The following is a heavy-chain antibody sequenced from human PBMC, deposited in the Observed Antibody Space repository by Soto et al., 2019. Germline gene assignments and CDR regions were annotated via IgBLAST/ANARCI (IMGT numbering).Heavy chain of an antibody. J-gene: IGHJ4*02. V-gene: IGHV4-59*01. CDR3: ARYGGTYYVY. CDR2: IYYTGST. D-gene: IGHD1-26*01. CDR1: GGSISSYY. Sequence: TLSLTCTVSGGSISSYYWSWIRQPPGKGLEWIGFIYYTGSTSYNPSLKSRVTVSVDTSKNQFSLKLSSVTAADTAVYYCARYGGTYYVYWGQGTLVTVSS.